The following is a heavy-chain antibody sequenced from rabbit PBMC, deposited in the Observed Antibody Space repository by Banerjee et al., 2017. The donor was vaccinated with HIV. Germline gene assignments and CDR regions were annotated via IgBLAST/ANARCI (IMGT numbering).Heavy chain of an antibody. Sequence: QEQLEESGGDLVKPEGSLTLTCTASGFSFNNNYVMCWVRQAPGKGLEWIGCIYVGGSVSTYYSNWAKGRFTISQDSSTSVTLQMTSLTAADTATYFCVRVVAGVYFNLWGPGTLVTVS. J-gene: IGHJ4*01. V-gene: IGHV1S45*01. CDR3: VRVVAGVYFNL. CDR2: IYVGGSVST. CDR1: GFSFNNNYV. D-gene: IGHD4-1*01.